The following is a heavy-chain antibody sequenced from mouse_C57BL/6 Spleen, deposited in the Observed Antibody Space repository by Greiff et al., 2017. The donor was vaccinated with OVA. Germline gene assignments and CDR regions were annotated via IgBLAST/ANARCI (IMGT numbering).Heavy chain of an antibody. J-gene: IGHJ2*01. CDR1: GYTFTSYW. D-gene: IGHD1-1*01. CDR3: ARGGTTVSRDLDY. Sequence: QVQLQQSGAELVKPGASVKLSCKASGYTFTSYWMQWVKQRPGQGLEWIGEIDPSDSYTNYNQKFKGKATLTVDTSSSTAYMQLSSLTSEDSAVYYCARGGTTVSRDLDYWGQGTTLTVSS. V-gene: IGHV1-50*01. CDR2: IDPSDSYT.